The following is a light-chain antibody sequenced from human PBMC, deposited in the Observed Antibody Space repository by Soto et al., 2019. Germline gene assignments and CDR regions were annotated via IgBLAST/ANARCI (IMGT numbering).Light chain of an antibody. J-gene: IGKJ1*01. CDR1: QSISSW. CDR2: DAS. CDR3: QQYNSYWT. V-gene: IGKV1-5*01. Sequence: DIQMTQSPSTRSASVGDIVTITCRASQSISSWLAWYQQKPGNAPKLLIYDASSLESGVPSRFSGSGAGTDFTLTISSLQPDDVATYYCQQYNSYWTFGQGPNVEIK.